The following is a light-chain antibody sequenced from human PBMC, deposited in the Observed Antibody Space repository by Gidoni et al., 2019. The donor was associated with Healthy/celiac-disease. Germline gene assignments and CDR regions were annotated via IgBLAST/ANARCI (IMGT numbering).Light chain of an antibody. Sequence: QSALTQPASVSGSPGQSITISCTGTSSYVGGYNYVSWYQQHPGKAPKLMIYDVSNRPSGVSKRFSGSKSGNTASLTISGLQAEDEADYYCSSYTSSSTPWVFGGGTKLTVL. CDR2: DVS. CDR3: SSYTSSSTPWV. CDR1: SSYVGGYNY. J-gene: IGLJ3*02. V-gene: IGLV2-14*01.